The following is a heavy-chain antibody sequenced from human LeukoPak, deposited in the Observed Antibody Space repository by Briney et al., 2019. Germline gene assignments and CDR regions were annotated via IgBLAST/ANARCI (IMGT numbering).Heavy chain of an antibody. CDR2: ISWDGGST. V-gene: IGHV3-43D*03. Sequence: GGSLRLSCAASGFTLDDYAMHWVRQAPGKGLEWVSLISWDGGSTYYADSVKGRFTISRDNSKNTLYLQMNSLRAEDTAVYYCAKGTDDYYGSGIIDYWGQGTLVTVSS. CDR1: GFTLDDYA. CDR3: AKGTDDYYGSGIIDY. J-gene: IGHJ4*02. D-gene: IGHD3-10*01.